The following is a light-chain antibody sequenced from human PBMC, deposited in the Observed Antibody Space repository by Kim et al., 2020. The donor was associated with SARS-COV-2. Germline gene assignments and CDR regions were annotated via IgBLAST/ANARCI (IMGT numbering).Light chain of an antibody. Sequence: EKVMTQSPATLSVSPGERATLSCRASQSVSINLAWYQHKPGQAPRLLIYAASTMATGIPARFSGSGSGTEFTLTISSLQSEDFAVYYCQEYNNWPPELTFGGGTKVDIK. CDR1: QSVSIN. CDR2: AAS. V-gene: IGKV3-15*01. CDR3: QEYNNWPPELT. J-gene: IGKJ4*01.